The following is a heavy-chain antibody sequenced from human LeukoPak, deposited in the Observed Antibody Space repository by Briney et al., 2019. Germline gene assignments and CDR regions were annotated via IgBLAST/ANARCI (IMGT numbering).Heavy chain of an antibody. J-gene: IGHJ6*02. CDR2: INPNSGGT. D-gene: IGHD1-26*01. CDR3: AIKYGGSYYDSYYYGMDV. CDR1: GYTFTGYY. Sequence: GASVKVSCKASGYTFTGYYMHWVRQAPGQGLEWMGWINPNSGGTNYAQKFQGWVTMTRDTSISTAYMELSRLRSDDTAVYYCAIKYGGSYYDSYYYGMDVWGQGTTVTVSS. V-gene: IGHV1-2*04.